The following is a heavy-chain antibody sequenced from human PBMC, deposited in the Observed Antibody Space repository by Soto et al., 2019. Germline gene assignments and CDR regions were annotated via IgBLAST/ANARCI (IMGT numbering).Heavy chain of an antibody. Sequence: LGVPLKVSWKGAGCSFTNYWSGWVSQMPGKGLEWMGIIYPGDSDTRYSPSFQGQVTISADKSISTAYLQWSSLKASDTAMYYCARHQDYDSSIGDYWGQGTLVTVSS. CDR3: ARHQDYDSSIGDY. J-gene: IGHJ4*02. D-gene: IGHD3-22*01. CDR2: IYPGDSDT. V-gene: IGHV5-51*01. CDR1: GCSFTNYW.